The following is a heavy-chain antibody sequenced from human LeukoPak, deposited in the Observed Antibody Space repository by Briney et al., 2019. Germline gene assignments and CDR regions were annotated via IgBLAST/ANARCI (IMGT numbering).Heavy chain of an antibody. J-gene: IGHJ4*02. CDR2: INPNSGGT. CDR3: ARYNYGSGSYYTFDY. Sequence: ASVKVSCMASGYTFTGYYMHWVRQAPGQGLEWMGWINPNSGGTNYAQKFQGRVTMTRDTSISTACMELSRLRSDDTAVYYCARYNYGSGSYYTFDYWGQGTLVTVSS. CDR1: GYTFTGYY. D-gene: IGHD3-10*01. V-gene: IGHV1-2*02.